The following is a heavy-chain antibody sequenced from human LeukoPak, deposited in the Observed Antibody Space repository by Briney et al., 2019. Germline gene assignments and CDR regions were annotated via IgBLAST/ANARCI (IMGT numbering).Heavy chain of an antibody. Sequence: GASVKVSCKASGYTFTGYYMHWVRQAPGQGPEWMGWINPNSGGTNYAQKFQGRVTMTRDTSISTAYMELSRLRSDDTAVYYCARTAMGNYYYYYGMDVWGQGTTVTVSS. CDR1: GYTFTGYY. V-gene: IGHV1-2*02. CDR2: INPNSGGT. J-gene: IGHJ6*02. CDR3: ARTAMGNYYYYYGMDV. D-gene: IGHD5-18*01.